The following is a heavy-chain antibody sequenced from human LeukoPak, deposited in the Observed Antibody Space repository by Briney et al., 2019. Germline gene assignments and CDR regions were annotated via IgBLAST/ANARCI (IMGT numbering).Heavy chain of an antibody. J-gene: IGHJ3*02. CDR1: GFTFSSYS. CDR3: AIAVAGTGGAFDI. D-gene: IGHD6-19*01. Sequence: GGSLRLSCAASGFTFSSYSMNWVRQAPGKGLEWVSSISSSSSYIYYADSVKGRFTISRDNAKNSLYLQMNSLRAEDTAVYYCAIAVAGTGGAFDIWGQGTMVTISS. CDR2: ISSSSSYI. V-gene: IGHV3-21*01.